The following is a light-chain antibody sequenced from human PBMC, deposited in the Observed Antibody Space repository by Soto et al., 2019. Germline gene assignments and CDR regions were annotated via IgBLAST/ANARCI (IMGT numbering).Light chain of an antibody. J-gene: IGKJ1*01. Sequence: EIVMTQSPATLSVSPGERATLSCRASQSVSSNLAWYQQKPGQAPRLPIYGSSTRANGIPARFSGSGSGTEFTLTISSLQSEDFTVSYCQQYNNWPETFGQGTEVEIK. CDR3: QQYNNWPET. V-gene: IGKV3-15*01. CDR1: QSVSSN. CDR2: GSS.